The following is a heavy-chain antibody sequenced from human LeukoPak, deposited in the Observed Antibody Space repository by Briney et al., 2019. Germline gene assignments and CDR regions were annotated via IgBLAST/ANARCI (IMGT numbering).Heavy chain of an antibody. Sequence: PSETLSLTCTVSGYSISSGYYWGWIRQPPGKGLEWIGRIYHSGSTYYNPSLKSRVTISVDTSKNQFSLKLSSVTAADTAVHYCARCEAAAGTNYYYYYMDVWGKGTTVTVSS. V-gene: IGHV4-38-2*02. J-gene: IGHJ6*03. CDR3: ARCEAAAGTNYYYYYMDV. D-gene: IGHD6-13*01. CDR1: GYSISSGYY. CDR2: IYHSGST.